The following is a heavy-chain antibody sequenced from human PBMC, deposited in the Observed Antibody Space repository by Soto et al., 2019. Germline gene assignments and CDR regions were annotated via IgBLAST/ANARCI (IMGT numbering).Heavy chain of an antibody. CDR3: ARGVKYGAYSRWFDP. D-gene: IGHD4-17*01. V-gene: IGHV1-8*01. Sequence: QVQLVQSGAEVKKPGASVKVSCKASGYTFTSYDINWVRQATGQGLEYLGWMNPNSGNTAYVQKFQGRVTMTWDTSITTAYMELSSLRSEDTAVYFCARGVKYGAYSRWFDPWCQGTLVTVSS. CDR1: GYTFTSYD. CDR2: MNPNSGNT. J-gene: IGHJ5*02.